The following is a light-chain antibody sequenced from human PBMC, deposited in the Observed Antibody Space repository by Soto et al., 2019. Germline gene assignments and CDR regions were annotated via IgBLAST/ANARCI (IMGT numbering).Light chain of an antibody. J-gene: IGKJ5*01. Sequence: DIQMTQSPSTLSASVGDTVTITCRASQTISGWLAWYQQRPGKAPNLLIFDASTLESGVQSRFSGSGSGTTFTLTIRSLQSDDFATYYCKQYNSYSITFGQGTRLEIK. V-gene: IGKV1-5*01. CDR2: DAS. CDR1: QTISGW. CDR3: KQYNSYSIT.